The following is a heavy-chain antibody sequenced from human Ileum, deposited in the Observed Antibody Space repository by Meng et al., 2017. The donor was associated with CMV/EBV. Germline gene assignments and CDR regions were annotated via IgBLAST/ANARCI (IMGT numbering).Heavy chain of an antibody. V-gene: IGHV3-7*01. J-gene: IGHJ6*02. Sequence: GGSLRLSCAASGFTFSGYWMSWVRQAPGKGLEWVANIKQDGGEKYFVDSVKGRFTISRDNAKNSLYLQMSSLRAEDTAVYYCARDRDHVPQDGYYDMDVWGQGTTVTVSS. CDR1: GFTFSGYW. CDR2: IKQDGGEK. D-gene: IGHD3-10*02. CDR3: ARDRDHVPQDGYYDMDV.